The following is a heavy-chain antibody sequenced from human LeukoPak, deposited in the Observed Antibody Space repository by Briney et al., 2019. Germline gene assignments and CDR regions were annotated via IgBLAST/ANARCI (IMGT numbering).Heavy chain of an antibody. CDR3: ARGHLRIAALIDY. D-gene: IGHD6-6*01. V-gene: IGHV3-30*04. Sequence: GGSLRLSCGASGFSFDTYAYHWVRQAPGKGLEWVAVISFDGSLQYYTDSVEGRFTISRDISTNTLYLQMNSLRPEDTAVYYCARGHLRIAALIDYWGQGTLVSDSS. J-gene: IGHJ4*02. CDR1: GFSFDTYA. CDR2: ISFDGSLQ.